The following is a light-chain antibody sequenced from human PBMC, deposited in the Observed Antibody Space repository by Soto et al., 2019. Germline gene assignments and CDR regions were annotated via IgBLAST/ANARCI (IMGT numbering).Light chain of an antibody. Sequence: EIVLTQSPGTLSLSPGERATLSCRASQSISSSNLAWYQQKPGRAPRLLIYGASSRATGIPDRFSGDGSGTDFTLTISRLEPEDFAVYYCQQYHNWPPQYTFGQGTKLQIK. CDR1: QSISSSN. CDR3: QQYHNWPPQYT. V-gene: IGKV3-20*01. CDR2: GAS. J-gene: IGKJ2*01.